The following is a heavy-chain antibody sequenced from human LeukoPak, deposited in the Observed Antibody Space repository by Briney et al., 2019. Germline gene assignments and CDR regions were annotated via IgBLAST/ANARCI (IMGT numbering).Heavy chain of an antibody. CDR3: ARKDIVVVPAAHYYYYYYMDV. CDR2: ISSSGSTI. J-gene: IGHJ6*03. D-gene: IGHD2-2*01. CDR1: GFTFSDYY. V-gene: IGHV3-11*01. Sequence: GGSLRLSCAASGFTFSDYYMSWIRQAPGKGLEWVSYISSSGSTIYYAYSLKGRFTISRDNAKNSLYLQMSSLRAEDTAVYYCARKDIVVVPAAHYYYYYYMDVWGKGTTVTISS.